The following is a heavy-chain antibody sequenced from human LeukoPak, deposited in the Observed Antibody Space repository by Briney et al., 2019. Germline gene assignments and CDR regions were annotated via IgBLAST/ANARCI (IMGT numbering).Heavy chain of an antibody. Sequence: PGGALRLSCAASGCTFSSYAMSWVRQAPGKGLEWVSAISGGGGSTYYADSVKGRFTISRDNSKNTLYLQMNSPRAEDTALYYCAKVGAAAGRTPDYWGQGTLVTVSS. D-gene: IGHD6-13*01. J-gene: IGHJ4*02. CDR2: ISGGGGST. V-gene: IGHV3-23*01. CDR3: AKVGAAAGRTPDY. CDR1: GCTFSSYA.